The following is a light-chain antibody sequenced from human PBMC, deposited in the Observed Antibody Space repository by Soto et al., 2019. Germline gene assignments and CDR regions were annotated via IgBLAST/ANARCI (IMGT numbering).Light chain of an antibody. V-gene: IGKV1-5*01. CDR1: QTISSW. Sequence: RVTIPARASQTISSWLAWYQQKPGKAPTLLIYDVSTLERGVPSRFSGTGSGTEFTLSIDSLQPDDFATYYCQQYHTSSITFGQGTRLEIK. J-gene: IGKJ5*01. CDR3: QQYHTSSIT. CDR2: DVS.